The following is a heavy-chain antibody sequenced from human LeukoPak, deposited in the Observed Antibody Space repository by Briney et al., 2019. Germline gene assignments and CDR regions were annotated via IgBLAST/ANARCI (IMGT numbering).Heavy chain of an antibody. Sequence: GGSLRLSCAASGFTFITYSMTWVRQAPGKGLEWVSYISSSSSTIYYADSVKGRFTISRDNAKKSLYLQINRLRAEDTAVYYCARDILTGPQSRFHHWGQGTLVTVSS. D-gene: IGHD3-9*01. J-gene: IGHJ1*01. CDR2: ISSSSSTI. CDR3: ARDILTGPQSRFHH. CDR1: GFTFITYS. V-gene: IGHV3-48*04.